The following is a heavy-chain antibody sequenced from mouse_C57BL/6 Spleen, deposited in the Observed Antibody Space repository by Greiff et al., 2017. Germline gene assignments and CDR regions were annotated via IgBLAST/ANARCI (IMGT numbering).Heavy chain of an antibody. D-gene: IGHD1-1*01. CDR2: IHPNSGST. Sequence: QVQLQQPGAELVKPGASVKLSCKASGYTFTSYWMHWVKQRPGQGLEWIGMIHPNSGSTNYNEKFKSKATLTVDKSSSTAYMQLSSLTSEDSAVDCCSRGAYGSSPYWYFDVWGTGTTVTVSS. CDR3: SRGAYGSSPYWYFDV. J-gene: IGHJ1*03. V-gene: IGHV1-64*01. CDR1: GYTFTSYW.